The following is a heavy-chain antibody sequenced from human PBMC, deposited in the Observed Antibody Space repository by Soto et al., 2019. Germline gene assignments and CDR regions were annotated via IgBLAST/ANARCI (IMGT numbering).Heavy chain of an antibody. J-gene: IGHJ4*02. V-gene: IGHV4-30-4*01. Sequence: SETLSLTCTVSGGSISSGDYYWSWIRQPPGKGLEWIGYIYYSGSTYYNPSLKSRVTISVDTSKNQFSLKLSSVTAADTAVYNCPRANFDWWFDYWGQGTLVTVSS. D-gene: IGHD3-9*01. CDR1: GGSISSGDYY. CDR3: PRANFDWWFDY. CDR2: IYYSGST.